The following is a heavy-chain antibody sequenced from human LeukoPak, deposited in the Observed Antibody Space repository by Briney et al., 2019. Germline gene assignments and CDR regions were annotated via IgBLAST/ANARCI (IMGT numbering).Heavy chain of an antibody. V-gene: IGHV4-59*12. CDR2: IYHSGST. CDR1: GGSISSYY. CDR3: ASMTTVTFLFDY. Sequence: PSETLSLTCTVSGGSISSYYWSWIRQPAGKGLEWIGYIYHSGSTYYNPSLKSRVTISVDRSKNQFSLKLSSVTAADTAVYYCASMTTVTFLFDYWGQGTLVTVSS. J-gene: IGHJ4*02. D-gene: IGHD4-17*01.